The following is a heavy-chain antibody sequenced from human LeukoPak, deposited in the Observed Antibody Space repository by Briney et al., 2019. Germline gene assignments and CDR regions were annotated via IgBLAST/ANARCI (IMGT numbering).Heavy chain of an antibody. V-gene: IGHV4-59*08. D-gene: IGHD2-2*01. CDR3: ARHKRYCSSTSCYDAFDI. CDR1: GGSISSYY. CDR2: IYYSGST. J-gene: IGHJ3*02. Sequence: SETLSLTCTVSGGSISSYYWSWIRQPPGKGLGWMGYIYYSGSTNYNPSLKSRVTISVDTSKNQFSLKLSSVTAADTAVYYCARHKRYCSSTSCYDAFDIWGQGTMVTVSS.